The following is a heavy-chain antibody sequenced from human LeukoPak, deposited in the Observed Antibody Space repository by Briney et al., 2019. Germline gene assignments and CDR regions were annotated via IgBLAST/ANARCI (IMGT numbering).Heavy chain of an antibody. J-gene: IGHJ5*02. CDR1: GFTVSSNY. V-gene: IGHV3-53*01. Sequence: GGSLRLSCAASGFTVSSNYMSWVRQAPGQGLEWVSVIYSGGSTYYADSVKGRFTIPRDNSKNTLYLQMNSLRAEDTAVYYCARGVYYGSGSYIGDPWGQGTLVTVSS. D-gene: IGHD3-10*01. CDR3: ARGVYYGSGSYIGDP. CDR2: IYSGGST.